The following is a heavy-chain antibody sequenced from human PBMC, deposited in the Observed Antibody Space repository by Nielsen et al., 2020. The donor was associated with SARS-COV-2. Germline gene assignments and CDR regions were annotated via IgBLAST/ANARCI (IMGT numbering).Heavy chain of an antibody. Sequence: GESLKISCAASGFTFSSYAMSWVRQAPGKGLEWVSAISGSGGSTYYADSVKGRFTISRDNSKNTLYLQMNSLRAEDTAVYYCAKEISSGSLGDAFDIWGQGTMVTVSS. V-gene: IGHV3-23*01. J-gene: IGHJ3*02. CDR3: AKEISSGSLGDAFDI. CDR2: ISGSGGST. CDR1: GFTFSSYA. D-gene: IGHD6-19*01.